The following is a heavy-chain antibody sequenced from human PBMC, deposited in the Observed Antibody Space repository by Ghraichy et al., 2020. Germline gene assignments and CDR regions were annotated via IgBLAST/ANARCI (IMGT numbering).Heavy chain of an antibody. J-gene: IGHJ5*02. Sequence: GESLNISCAASGFTFSSYWMHWVRQAPGKGLVWVSRINSDGSSTSYADSVKGRFTISRDNAKNTLYLQMNSLRAEDTAVYYCAGGRPGNWFDPWGQGTLVTVSS. V-gene: IGHV3-74*01. CDR3: AGGRPGNWFDP. CDR1: GFTFSSYW. CDR2: INSDGSST. D-gene: IGHD2-15*01.